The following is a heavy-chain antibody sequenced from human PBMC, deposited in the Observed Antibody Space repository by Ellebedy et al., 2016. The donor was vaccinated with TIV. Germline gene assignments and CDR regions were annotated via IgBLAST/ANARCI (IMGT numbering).Heavy chain of an antibody. CDR2: INQDGSEK. Sequence: GGSLRLSCAASGFTFSNYWMSWVRQAPGQGLEWVININQDGSEKYSVDSVKGRFTISRDNAKNSLYLQINSLRVEDTAVYYCTRDASGWGAYWGQGVLVTVSS. CDR3: TRDASGWGAY. CDR1: GFTFSNYW. J-gene: IGHJ4*02. D-gene: IGHD6-19*01. V-gene: IGHV3-7*03.